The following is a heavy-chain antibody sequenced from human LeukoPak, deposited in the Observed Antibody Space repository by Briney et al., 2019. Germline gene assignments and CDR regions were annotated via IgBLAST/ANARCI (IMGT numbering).Heavy chain of an antibody. CDR2: ISGSGGST. J-gene: IGHJ5*02. D-gene: IGHD3-22*01. V-gene: IGHV3-23*01. Sequence: PGGSLRLSCAASGFTFISYAMRWVRQAPGQGLEWVSAISGSGGSTYYADSVKGRFTISRDNSKNTLYLQMNSLRAEDTAVYYCATVTYYYDSSGFPVPWGQGTLVTVSS. CDR1: GFTFISYA. CDR3: ATVTYYYDSSGFPVP.